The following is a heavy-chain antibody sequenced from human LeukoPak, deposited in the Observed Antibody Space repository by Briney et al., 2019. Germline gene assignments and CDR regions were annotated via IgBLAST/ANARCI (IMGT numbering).Heavy chain of an antibody. CDR3: TKPASHDSGWIDC. J-gene: IGHJ4*02. CDR1: GFTFSTYG. Sequence: GGSLRLSCAASGFTFSTYGMSWVRQAPGKGLEWVSTITNSGGSTYYADSVKGRFTVSRDNSKNTLYLHMNSLRVDDTAVYYCTKPASHDSGWIDCWGQGTLVTVSS. V-gene: IGHV3-23*01. CDR2: ITNSGGST. D-gene: IGHD6-25*01.